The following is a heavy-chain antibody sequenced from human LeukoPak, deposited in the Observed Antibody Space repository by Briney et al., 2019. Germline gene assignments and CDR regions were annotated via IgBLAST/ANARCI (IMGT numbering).Heavy chain of an antibody. V-gene: IGHV4-61*02. CDR2: IYTSGST. J-gene: IGHJ3*02. Sequence: SQTLSLTCTVSGGSISSGSYYWSWIRQPAGKGLEWIGRIYTSGSTNYNPSLKSRVTISVDTSKNQFSLKLSSVTAADTAVYYCARSGGPNDAFDIWGQGTMVTVSS. CDR1: GGSISSGSYY. CDR3: ARSGGPNDAFDI. D-gene: IGHD3-16*01.